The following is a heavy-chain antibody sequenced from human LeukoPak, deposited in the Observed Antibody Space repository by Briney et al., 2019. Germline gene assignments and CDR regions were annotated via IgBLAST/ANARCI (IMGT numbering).Heavy chain of an antibody. CDR3: ARSNTAMGLPLLVDY. D-gene: IGHD5-18*01. CDR1: GYSFTSYW. J-gene: IGHJ4*02. CDR2: IDPGDSDT. V-gene: IGHV5-51*01. Sequence: GESLKISCKGSGYSFTSYWIGWVRQMPGKGLEWMGIIDPGDSDTRYSPSFQGQVTISADKSISTAYLQWSSLKASDTAMYYRARSNTAMGLPLLVDYWGQETLVTVSS.